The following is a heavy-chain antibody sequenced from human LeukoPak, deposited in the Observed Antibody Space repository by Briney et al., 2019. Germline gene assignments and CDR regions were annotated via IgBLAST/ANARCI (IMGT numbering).Heavy chain of an antibody. Sequence: SVKVSCKASGCTFSSYAISWVRQAPGQGLEWMGRIIPILGIANYAQKFQGRVTITADKSTSTAYMELSSLRSEDTAVYYCARAAQPTYCSGGSCYIAEYFQHWGQGTLVTVSS. CDR2: IIPILGIA. CDR1: GCTFSSYA. CDR3: ARAAQPTYCSGGSCYIAEYFQH. V-gene: IGHV1-69*04. J-gene: IGHJ1*01. D-gene: IGHD2-15*01.